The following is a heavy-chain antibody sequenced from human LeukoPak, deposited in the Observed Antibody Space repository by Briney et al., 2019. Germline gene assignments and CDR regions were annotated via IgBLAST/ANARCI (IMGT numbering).Heavy chain of an antibody. J-gene: IGHJ4*02. D-gene: IGHD3-22*01. V-gene: IGHV3-23*01. Sequence: PGGSLRLSCVASGFAFRNNAMNWVRQAPGKGLEWVSLISDSGGSTNYADSVKGRFTISRDNSKNTLYLQMNTLRAEDTAIYYCASSYGRSAYYPFDYWGQGTLVTVFS. CDR2: ISDSGGST. CDR3: ASSYGRSAYYPFDY. CDR1: GFAFRNNA.